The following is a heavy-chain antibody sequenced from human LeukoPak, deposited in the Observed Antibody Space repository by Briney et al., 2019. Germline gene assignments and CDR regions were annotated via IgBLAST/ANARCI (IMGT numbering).Heavy chain of an antibody. CDR2: ISYDGSNK. CDR1: GFTFSSYW. Sequence: GGSLRLSCAASGFTFSSYWMHWVRQAPGKGLEWVAVISYDGSNKYYADSVKGRFTISRDNSKNTLYLQMNSLRAEDTAVYYCARDSPDIVATIVASNYFDYWGQGTLVTVSS. V-gene: IGHV3-30*03. CDR3: ARDSPDIVATIVASNYFDY. J-gene: IGHJ4*02. D-gene: IGHD5-12*01.